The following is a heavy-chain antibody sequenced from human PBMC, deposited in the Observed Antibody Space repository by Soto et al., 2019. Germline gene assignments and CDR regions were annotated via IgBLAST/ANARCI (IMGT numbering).Heavy chain of an antibody. J-gene: IGHJ5*02. V-gene: IGHV4-59*01. CDR1: GGSISSYY. CDR3: VRGSNRIVGRFDP. D-gene: IGHD2-15*01. CDR2: IYYSGST. Sequence: SETLSLTCTVSGGSISSYYWSWIRQPPGKGLEWIGYIYYSGSTNYNPSLKSRVTISVDTSKNQFSLKLSSVTAADTAVYYCVRGSNRIVGRFDPWGQGTLVIVSS.